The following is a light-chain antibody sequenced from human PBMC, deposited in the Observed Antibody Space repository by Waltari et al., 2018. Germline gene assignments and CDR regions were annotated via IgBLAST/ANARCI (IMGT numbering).Light chain of an antibody. CDR1: QDIGSY. CDR3: QQFNSYPYT. J-gene: IGKJ2*01. V-gene: IGKV1-9*01. CDR2: AAS. Sequence: DIQLTQSPSFLSASVRDRVTVTCRASQDIGSYLVWYQQMPGKAPKVLSHAASSLETGVPSRFSGSGSGTEFTLTISSLQPEDFATYYCQQFNSYPYTFGQGTKLEIK.